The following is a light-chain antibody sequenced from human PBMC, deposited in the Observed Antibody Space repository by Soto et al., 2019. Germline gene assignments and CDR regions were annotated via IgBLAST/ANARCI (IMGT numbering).Light chain of an antibody. V-gene: IGKV1-5*03. CDR2: KAS. Sequence: DIQMTQSPSTLSASVGDRVTITCRASQSISSWLAWYQQEPGKAPKLLISKASSLESGVPSRFSGSGSGTEFTLTISSLQPDDFATYYCQHYNSYPPWTFGQGTKVEI. CDR1: QSISSW. J-gene: IGKJ1*01. CDR3: QHYNSYPPWT.